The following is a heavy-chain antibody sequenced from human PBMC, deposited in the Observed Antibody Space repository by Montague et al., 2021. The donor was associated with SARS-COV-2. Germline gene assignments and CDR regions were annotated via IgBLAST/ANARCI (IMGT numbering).Heavy chain of an antibody. CDR2: VDWDDDK. V-gene: IGHV2-70*11. CDR1: GFSLSTSGMC. CDR3: VRIWFIDHRNAFDI. Sequence: PALVKPTQTLTLTCTFSGFSLSTSGMCVSWIRQPPGKALEWLARVDWDDDKYYSTSLETRLTISKDTSKNQVVLTMTNMDPVDTATYYCVRIWFIDHRNAFDIWGQGTMVTVSS. J-gene: IGHJ3*02. D-gene: IGHD3-10*01.